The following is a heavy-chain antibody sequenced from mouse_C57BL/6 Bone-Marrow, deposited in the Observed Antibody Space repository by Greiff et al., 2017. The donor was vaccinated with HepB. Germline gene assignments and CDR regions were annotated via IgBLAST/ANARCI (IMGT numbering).Heavy chain of an antibody. V-gene: IGHV5-9*01. J-gene: IGHJ4*01. CDR1: GFTFSSYT. CDR2: ISGGGGNT. CDR3: ARLTDY. Sequence: EVQGVESGGGLVKPGGSLKLSCAASGFTFSSYTMSWVRQTPEKRLEWVATISGGGGNTYYPDSVKGRFTISRDNAKNTLYLQMSSLRSEDTALCYCARLTDYWGQGTSVTVSS.